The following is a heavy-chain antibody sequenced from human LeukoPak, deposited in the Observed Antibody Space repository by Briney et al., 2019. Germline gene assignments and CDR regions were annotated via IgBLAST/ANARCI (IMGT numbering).Heavy chain of an antibody. CDR2: ISYDGSNK. CDR1: GFTFSAYA. CDR3: ARDTYHYDSSGYLDY. Sequence: QPGRSLRLSCAASGFTFSAYAIHWVRQAPGKGLEWVAVISYDGSNKYYADSVKGRFTISRDNSKNTLYLQMNSLRAEDTAVYYCARDTYHYDSSGYLDYWGQGTLVTVSS. V-gene: IGHV3-30-3*01. J-gene: IGHJ4*02. D-gene: IGHD3-22*01.